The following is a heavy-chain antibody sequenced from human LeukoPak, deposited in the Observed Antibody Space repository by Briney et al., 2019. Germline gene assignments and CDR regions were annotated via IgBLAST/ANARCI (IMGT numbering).Heavy chain of an antibody. CDR1: GFTSSNYW. CDR3: ARDPRITIFGVVNYYYYYYMDV. Sequence: GGSLRLSCTASGFTSSNYWMTWVRQAPGKGLEWVANIRQDGNEKFYVDSVKGRFTISRDNAKNSLYLQMNSLRAEDTAVYYCARDPRITIFGVVNYYYYYYMDVWGKGTTVTVSS. CDR2: IRQDGNEK. J-gene: IGHJ6*03. V-gene: IGHV3-7*01. D-gene: IGHD3-3*01.